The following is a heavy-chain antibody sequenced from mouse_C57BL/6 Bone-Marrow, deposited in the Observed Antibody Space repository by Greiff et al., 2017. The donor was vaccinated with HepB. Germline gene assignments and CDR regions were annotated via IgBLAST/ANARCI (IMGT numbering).Heavy chain of an antibody. CDR3: ATYYSNLFDV. CDR2: IDPSDSET. Sequence: QVQLKQPGAELVRPGSSVKLSCKASGYTFTSYWMHWVKQRPIQGLEWIGNIDPSDSETHYNQKFKDKATLTVDKSSSTAYMQLSSLTSEDSAVYYCATYYSNLFDVWGTGTTVTVSS. V-gene: IGHV1-52*01. CDR1: GYTFTSYW. D-gene: IGHD2-5*01. J-gene: IGHJ1*03.